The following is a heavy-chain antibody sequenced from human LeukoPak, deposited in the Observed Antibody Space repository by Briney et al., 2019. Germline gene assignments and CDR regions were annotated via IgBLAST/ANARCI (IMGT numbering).Heavy chain of an antibody. CDR3: ARQVTMVRGVFNWFDP. J-gene: IGHJ5*02. CDR2: IYPGDSDT. Sequence: GESLKISCKGSGYSFTSYWVGWVRQMPGKGLEWMGIIYPGDSDTRYSPSFQGHVTISADKSISTAYLQWSSLKASDTAMYYCARQVTMVRGVFNWFDPWGQGTLVTVSS. V-gene: IGHV5-51*01. D-gene: IGHD3-10*01. CDR1: GYSFTSYW.